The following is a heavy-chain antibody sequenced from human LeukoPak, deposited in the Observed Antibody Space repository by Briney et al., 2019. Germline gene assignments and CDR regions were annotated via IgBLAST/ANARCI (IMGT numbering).Heavy chain of an antibody. V-gene: IGHV3-30*18. CDR2: ISDDGRRK. CDR1: EFSCISYG. CDR3: AKRPSDYGDYVSYFDY. Sequence: GGSRRLSCPATEFSCISYGMHWVRQAPGKGLEWVGVISDDGRRKDYADSVKGRFTISRDNSKDTLYLQMNSLRAEDTAVYYCAKRPSDYGDYVSYFDYWGQGTLVTVSS. J-gene: IGHJ4*02. D-gene: IGHD4-17*01.